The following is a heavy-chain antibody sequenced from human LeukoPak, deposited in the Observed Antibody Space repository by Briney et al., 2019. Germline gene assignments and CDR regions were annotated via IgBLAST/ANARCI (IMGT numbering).Heavy chain of an antibody. V-gene: IGHV4-39*01. D-gene: IGHD5-18*01. J-gene: IGHJ4*02. CDR3: ATLTEGNTYGPEGTFDY. CDR2: IYYRGTT. CDR1: GGSISSSSYY. Sequence: SETLSLTCTVSGGSISSSSYYWGWIRQPPGKGLEWLGSIYYRGTTYYNPSLKSRVTISVDTSENQFSLKLSSVPAGHTAVYYCATLTEGNTYGPEGTFDYWGQGTLVTVSS.